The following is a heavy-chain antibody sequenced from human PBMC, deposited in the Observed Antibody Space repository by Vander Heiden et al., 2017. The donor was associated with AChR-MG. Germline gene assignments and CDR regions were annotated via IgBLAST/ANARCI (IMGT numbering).Heavy chain of an antibody. Sequence: EVQLLESGGGLVQPGGSLSLSCAASGFTFSSYAMSWVRQAPGKGLEWVSAISGSGGSTYYADSVKGRFTISRDNSKNTLYLQMNSLRAEDTAVYYCAKQIGRRPYFDYWGQGTLVTVSS. CDR1: GFTFSSYA. CDR3: AKQIGRRPYFDY. J-gene: IGHJ4*02. V-gene: IGHV3-23*01. CDR2: ISGSGGST.